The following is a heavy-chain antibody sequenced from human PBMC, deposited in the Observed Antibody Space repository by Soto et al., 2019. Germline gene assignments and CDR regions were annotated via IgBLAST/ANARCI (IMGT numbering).Heavy chain of an antibody. V-gene: IGHV3-23*01. J-gene: IGHJ4*02. Sequence: HPVGSLRLSCAASGFTFNNYAMNWVRQAPGKGLEWVATISATGGSTYYADSVKGRYTISRDNSRNTLYLQMNGLRVEDTAVYYYEKSRLTCNFDYWGQGTLVTVSS. CDR2: ISATGGST. CDR3: EKSRLTCNFDY. CDR1: GFTFNNYA.